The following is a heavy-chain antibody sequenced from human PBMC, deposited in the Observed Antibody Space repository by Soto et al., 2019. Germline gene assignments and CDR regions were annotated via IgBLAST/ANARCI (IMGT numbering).Heavy chain of an antibody. CDR2: ISGSGGST. D-gene: IGHD3-3*01. V-gene: IGHV3-23*01. J-gene: IGHJ4*02. CDR1: GFTFSSYA. Sequence: GGSLRLSCAASGFTFSSYAMSWVRQAPGKGLEWVSAISGSGGSTYYADSVKGRFTISRDNSKNTLYLQMNSLRAEDTYVYYCAKEYERNYDFWSGYSFDYWGQGTLVTVSS. CDR3: AKEYERNYDFWSGYSFDY.